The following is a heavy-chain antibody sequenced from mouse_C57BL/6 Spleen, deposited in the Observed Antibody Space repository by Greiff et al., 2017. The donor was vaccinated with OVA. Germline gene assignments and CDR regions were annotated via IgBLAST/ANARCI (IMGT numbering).Heavy chain of an antibody. Sequence: EVKVVESGPGMVKPSQSLSLTCTVTGYSITSGYDWHWIRHFPGNKLEWMGYISYSGSTNYNPSLKSRISITHDTSKNHFFLKLNSVTTEDTATYYCARDRGSYEFDYWGQGTTLTVSS. CDR2: ISYSGST. V-gene: IGHV3-1*01. CDR1: GYSITSGYD. J-gene: IGHJ2*01. CDR3: ARDRGSYEFDY. D-gene: IGHD1-1*01.